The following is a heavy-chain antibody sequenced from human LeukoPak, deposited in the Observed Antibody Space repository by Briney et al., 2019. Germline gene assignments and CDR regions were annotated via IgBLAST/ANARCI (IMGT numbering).Heavy chain of an antibody. J-gene: IGHJ6*02. CDR3: ARGQPRITIFGVVDTNYYYGLDV. CDR2: IHHSGST. CDR1: GESFSGYY. D-gene: IGHD3-3*01. Sequence: SETLSLTCAVYGESFSGYYWSWIRQPPGKGLEWIGEIHHSGSTNYNPSLKSRVTISVDTSKNQFSLIVRSVTAADTAVYYCARGQPRITIFGVVDTNYYYGLDVWGQGTTVTVSS. V-gene: IGHV4-34*01.